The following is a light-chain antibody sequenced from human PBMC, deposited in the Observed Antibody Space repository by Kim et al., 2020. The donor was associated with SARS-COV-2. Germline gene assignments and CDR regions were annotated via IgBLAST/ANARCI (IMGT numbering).Light chain of an antibody. V-gene: IGLV2-14*03. J-gene: IGLJ2*01. CDR3: SSYTRSDTLV. CDR2: DVS. Sequence: GQSITISCTGTSSDVGGYNYVSWYQQHPGKVPKLMIYDVSSRPSGVSDRFSGSKSGNTASLTISGLQAEDEANYHCSSYTRSDTLVFGGGTQLTVL. CDR1: SSDVGGYNY.